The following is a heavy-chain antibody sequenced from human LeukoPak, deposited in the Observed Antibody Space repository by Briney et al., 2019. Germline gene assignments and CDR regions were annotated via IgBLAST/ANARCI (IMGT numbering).Heavy chain of an antibody. V-gene: IGHV4-30-4*08. J-gene: IGHJ4*02. CDR3: ARGEDYDFWSGYYGGDFDY. D-gene: IGHD3-3*01. Sequence: KTSQTLSLTCTLSVGSISSGVYCWSWIRQTPGKGLEWVGFIYYSGSTYYNPSLKSRVTISVDTSKNQVSLKLSSVTAADTAVYYCARGEDYDFWSGYYGGDFDYWGQGTLVTVSS. CDR1: VGSISSGVYC. CDR2: IYYSGST.